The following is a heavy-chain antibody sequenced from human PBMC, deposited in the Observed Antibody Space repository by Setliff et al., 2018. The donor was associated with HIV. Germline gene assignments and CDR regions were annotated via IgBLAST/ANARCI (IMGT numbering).Heavy chain of an antibody. CDR1: GGSVTTYY. D-gene: IGHD3-10*01. J-gene: IGHJ4*02. Sequence: SETLSLTCTVSGGSVTTYYWSWIRQSPARGLEWIGNIFPRGSTNYNPSLKSRVTISIDTSKNQFSLKLNAVTAADTAVYYCARHVRYSGSGSYSFDYWGQGTLVTVSS. CDR3: ARHVRYSGSGSYSFDY. V-gene: IGHV4-4*09. CDR2: IFPRGST.